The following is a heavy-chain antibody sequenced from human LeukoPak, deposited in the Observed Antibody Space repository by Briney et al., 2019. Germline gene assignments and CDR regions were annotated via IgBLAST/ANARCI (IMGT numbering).Heavy chain of an antibody. J-gene: IGHJ4*02. CDR2: INAGNGNT. Sequence: GASVTVSCKASGYTFTTYAMHWVRQAPGQRLEWMGWINAGNGNTKYSQKFQGRVTITRDTSANTAYMDLSSLRSEDTAVYYCARAPSGTGAWDYWGQGTPVTVSS. D-gene: IGHD6-13*01. V-gene: IGHV1-3*01. CDR3: ARAPSGTGAWDY. CDR1: GYTFTTYA.